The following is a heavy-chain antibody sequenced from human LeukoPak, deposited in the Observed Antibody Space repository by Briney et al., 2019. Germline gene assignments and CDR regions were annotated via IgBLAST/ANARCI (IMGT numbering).Heavy chain of an antibody. CDR3: AKDSAKKYDDY. Sequence: GGSLRLSCAASGFTFSSYWMHWVRRAPGKGLVWVSRINSDGSSTSYADSVKGRFTISRDNAKNTLYLQMNSLRAEDTAVYYCAKDSAKKYDDYWGQGTLVTVSS. D-gene: IGHD2/OR15-2a*01. CDR1: GFTFSSYW. CDR2: INSDGSST. V-gene: IGHV3-74*01. J-gene: IGHJ4*02.